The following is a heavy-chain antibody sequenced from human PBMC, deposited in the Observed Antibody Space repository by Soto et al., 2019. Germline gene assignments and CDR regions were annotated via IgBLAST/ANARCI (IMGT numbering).Heavy chain of an antibody. CDR2: IIPIFGTA. CDR1: GGTFSSYA. Sequence: SVKVSCKASGGTFSSYAISWVRQAPGQGLEWMGGIIPIFGTANYAQKFQGRVTITADESTSTAYMELSSLRSEDTAVYYCAREKKTPLYYYYGMDVWGQGTTVTVSS. J-gene: IGHJ6*02. D-gene: IGHD2-15*01. V-gene: IGHV1-69*13. CDR3: AREKKTPLYYYYGMDV.